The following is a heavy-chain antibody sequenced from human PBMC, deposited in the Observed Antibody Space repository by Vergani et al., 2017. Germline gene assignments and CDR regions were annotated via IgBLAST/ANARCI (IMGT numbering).Heavy chain of an antibody. CDR3: AKDRSHYDAFDV. D-gene: IGHD3-16*02. Sequence: QVQLVESGGGVVQPGGSLRLPCAASGFDFKRYGMNWVRQAPGKGLEWVSFIRYDGNNKEYGDYVKGRLTVSRDNSRNTIYLQMKSLRVEDKAVYYCAKDRSHYDAFDVWGHGTMVTVSS. J-gene: IGHJ3*01. CDR2: IRYDGNNK. V-gene: IGHV3-30*02. CDR1: GFDFKRYG.